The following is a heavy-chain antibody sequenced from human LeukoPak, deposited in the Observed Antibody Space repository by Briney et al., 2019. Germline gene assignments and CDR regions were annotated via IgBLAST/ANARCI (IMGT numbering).Heavy chain of an antibody. V-gene: IGHV3-48*01. CDR2: ISESSDTI. J-gene: IGHJ4*02. Sequence: ETLSLTCAVYGGSFSGYYWSWVRQAPGKGLEWISYISESSDTIYYADSVKGRFTISRDNAKNSLYLQMNSLRAEDTALYYCARRFDYWGQGTLVTVSS. CDR1: GGSFSGYY. CDR3: ARRFDY.